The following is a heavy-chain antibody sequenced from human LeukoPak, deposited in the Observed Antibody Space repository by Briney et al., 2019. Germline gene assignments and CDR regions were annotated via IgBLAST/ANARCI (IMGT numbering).Heavy chain of an antibody. D-gene: IGHD4/OR15-4a*01. J-gene: IGHJ4*02. CDR1: GFSLTSSAVG. V-gene: IGHV2-5*02. Sequence: SGPTLVNPTQALALTCTFSGFSLTSSAVGVGLVRQPPGKALEWLALINWDDQKVYSPSLQSRLSITKDTSKNHVVLTMANMDPVDTATYYCAHGVHGTYDYWGQGTLVTVSS. CDR2: INWDDQK. CDR3: AHGVHGTYDY.